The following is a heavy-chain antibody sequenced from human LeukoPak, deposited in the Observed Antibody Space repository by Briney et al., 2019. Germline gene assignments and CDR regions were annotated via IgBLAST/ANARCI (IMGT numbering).Heavy chain of an antibody. CDR1: GGSLSGSY. CDR3: ARDLGLGRYYYMDV. J-gene: IGHJ6*03. CDR2: INQSGNS. Sequence: SETLSLTCDVNGGSLSGSYWSWIRQSPEKGLEWNGEINQSGNSNYNPSLKSRVTILVDTSKNQFSLKLSSVTAADTAVYYCARDLGLGRYYYMDVWGKGTTVTVSS. V-gene: IGHV4-34*01. D-gene: IGHD1-26*01.